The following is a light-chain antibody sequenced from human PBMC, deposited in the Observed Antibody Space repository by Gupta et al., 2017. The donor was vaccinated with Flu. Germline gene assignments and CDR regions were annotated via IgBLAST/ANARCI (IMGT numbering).Light chain of an antibody. CDR2: KAS. J-gene: IGKJ1*01. V-gene: IGKV1-5*03. CDR1: QSISSW. CDR3: QQYKSYSRT. Sequence: DIQLSPPPSTLPASVGDRVTLTCRAGQSISSWLAWYQQKPGKAPKLLIYKASSLESGVPSRFSGSGSGTEFTLTISSLQPDDFATYYCQQYKSYSRTFGQGTKVEIK.